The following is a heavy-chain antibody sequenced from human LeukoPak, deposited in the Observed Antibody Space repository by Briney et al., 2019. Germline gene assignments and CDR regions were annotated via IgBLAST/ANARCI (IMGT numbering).Heavy chain of an antibody. CDR2: IYYSGST. J-gene: IGHJ4*02. CDR3: ARGYSYGLLVDY. D-gene: IGHD5-18*01. V-gene: IGHV4-59*01. CDR1: GGSISSYH. Sequence: SETLSLTCTVSGGSISSYHWSWIRQPPGKGLEWIGYIYYSGSTNYNPSLKSRVTISVDTSKNQFSLKLSSVTAADTAVYYCARGYSYGLLVDYWGQGTLVTVSS.